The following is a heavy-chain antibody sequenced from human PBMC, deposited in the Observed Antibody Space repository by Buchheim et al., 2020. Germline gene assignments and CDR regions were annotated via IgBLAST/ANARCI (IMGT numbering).Heavy chain of an antibody. CDR1: AFPFSSHA. Sequence: EVRLLESGGGLVQPGGSLRLSCTASAFPFSSHALFWVRQAPGKGLEWVSGITSSSDITYYADSAKGRFTISRDNSNSTLFLQMSSLRAEDTAVYYCAKDMGSGTYYYDYYGMDVWGQGTT. CDR3: AKDMGSGTYYYDYYGMDV. CDR2: ITSSSDIT. J-gene: IGHJ6*02. V-gene: IGHV3-23*01. D-gene: IGHD3-10*01.